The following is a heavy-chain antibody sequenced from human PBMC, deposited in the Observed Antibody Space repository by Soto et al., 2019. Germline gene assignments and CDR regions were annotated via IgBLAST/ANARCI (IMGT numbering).Heavy chain of an antibody. J-gene: IGHJ5*02. CDR1: GYSISSGYY. CDR2: IYHSGST. CDR3: ARVKDYYDSSGYYLTDNWFDP. D-gene: IGHD3-22*01. V-gene: IGHV4-38-2*01. Sequence: KASETLSLTCAVSGYSISSGYYWGWIRQPPGKGLEWIGSIYHSGSTYYNPSLKSRVTISVDTSKNQFSLKLSSVTAADTAVYYCARVKDYYDSSGYYLTDNWFDPWGQGTLVTVSS.